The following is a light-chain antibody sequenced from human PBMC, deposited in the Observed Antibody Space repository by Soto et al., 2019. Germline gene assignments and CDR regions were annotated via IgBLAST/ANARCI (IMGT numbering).Light chain of an antibody. V-gene: IGKV3-20*01. CDR3: QQYGTSEII. J-gene: IGKJ5*01. CDR1: QTLSNSF. CDR2: DTS. Sequence: EILLTQSPGTLSLSPGERATLSCRASQTLSNSFIAWYQQKPGQAPRLLIYDTSSRTTGVPERYSASGSGTDFTLTISRLEPEDFAVFFCQQYGTSEIIFGQGTRLEIK.